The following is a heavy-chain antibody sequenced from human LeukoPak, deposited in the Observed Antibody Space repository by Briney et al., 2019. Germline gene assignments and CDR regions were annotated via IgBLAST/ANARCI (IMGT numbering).Heavy chain of an antibody. CDR1: GDSVSSNSAA. Sequence: QTLSLTCAISGDSVSSNSAAWNWIRQSPSRGLEWLGRTYYRSKWYHDYAGSVKSRIIVNPDTSKNHFSLQLNSVTPEDTAVYYCARDHRYGMDVWGQGTTVTVSS. CDR3: ARDHRYGMDV. V-gene: IGHV6-1*01. J-gene: IGHJ6*02. CDR2: TYYRSKWYH.